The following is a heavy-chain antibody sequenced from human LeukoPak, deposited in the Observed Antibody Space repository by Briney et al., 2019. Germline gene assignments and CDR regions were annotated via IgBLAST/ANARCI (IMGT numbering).Heavy chain of an antibody. CDR3: VSQGS. J-gene: IGHJ4*02. CDR2: IYYSGST. Sequence: AETLSLTCTVSGGSISTSYWNWIRQPPGKGLEWIENIYYSGSTNYNPSLKSRVTISIDTSRQQFSLTLSSATAADTAVYYCVSQGSWGQGTLVSVSS. V-gene: IGHV4-59*08. CDR1: GGSISTSY.